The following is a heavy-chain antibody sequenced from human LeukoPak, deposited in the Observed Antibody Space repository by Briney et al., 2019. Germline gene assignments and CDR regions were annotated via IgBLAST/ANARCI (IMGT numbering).Heavy chain of an antibody. CDR1: GVSFSGYY. CDR3: ARRKGYCSGGSCPPGQVYYYGMDV. Sequence: LSLTCAVYGVSFSGYYWSWVRQAPGKGLEWVAVIWYDGSNKYYAGSVKGRFTISRDNSKNTLYLQMNSLRAEDTAVYYCARRKGYCSGGSCPPGQVYYYGMDVWGQGTTVAVSS. CDR2: IWYDGSNK. V-gene: IGHV3-33*08. J-gene: IGHJ6*02. D-gene: IGHD2-15*01.